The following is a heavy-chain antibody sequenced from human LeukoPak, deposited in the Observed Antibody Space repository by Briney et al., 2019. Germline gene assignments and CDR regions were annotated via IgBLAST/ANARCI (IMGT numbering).Heavy chain of an antibody. Sequence: GGSLRLSCVASGFTFREYGFHWVPQAPGKGLEWVAVMWNDGITGKYADSVRGRFSVSRDNSKNTVYLQMDSLRADDTSVYYCARDGSGWSSDYWGQGTLVTVSS. J-gene: IGHJ4*02. CDR1: GFTFREYG. V-gene: IGHV3-33*01. CDR3: ARDGSGWSSDY. D-gene: IGHD6-19*01. CDR2: MWNDGITG.